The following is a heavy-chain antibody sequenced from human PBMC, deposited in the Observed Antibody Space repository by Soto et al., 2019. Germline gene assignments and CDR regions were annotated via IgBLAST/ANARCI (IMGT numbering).Heavy chain of an antibody. CDR2: IHHSGST. J-gene: IGHJ4*02. CDR3: AGRRSGAYGSVDY. D-gene: IGHD3-10*01. Sequence: QVQLQESGPGLVKPSETLSLTCIVSRGSITSYYWSWFRQPPGKGLEWIGQIHHSGSTNYNPSLKTRLPMSVDTSKDQFSLNLHPVTAADTAVYYGAGRRSGAYGSVDYWGQGTLVGVSS. V-gene: IGHV4-59*08. CDR1: RGSITSYY.